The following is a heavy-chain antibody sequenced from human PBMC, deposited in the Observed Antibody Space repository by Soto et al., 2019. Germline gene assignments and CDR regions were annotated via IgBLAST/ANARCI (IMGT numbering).Heavy chain of an antibody. CDR1: GFSFSNYA. Sequence: QVQLVESGGGVVQPGRSLSLTCVASGFSFSNYAMHWVRQAPGKGLEWVAVISYDGSNKYYADSVKGRFTISRDNSKNTLYLQMNNLRTEDTAVYYCATVRGYRQDFDAFDIWGQGTMVTVSS. J-gene: IGHJ3*02. CDR2: ISYDGSNK. D-gene: IGHD3-16*02. V-gene: IGHV3-30-3*01. CDR3: ATVRGYRQDFDAFDI.